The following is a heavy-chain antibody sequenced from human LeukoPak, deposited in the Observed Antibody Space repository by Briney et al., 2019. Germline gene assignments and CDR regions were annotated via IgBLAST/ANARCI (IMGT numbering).Heavy chain of an antibody. CDR3: ATPVHSSSWYRRDYYFDY. CDR2: IYYSGST. V-gene: IGHV4-59*01. CDR1: GGSISSYY. J-gene: IGHJ4*02. Sequence: SETLSLTCTVSGGSISSYYWSWIRQPPGKGLEWIGYIYYSGSTNYNPSLKSRVTISVDTSKNQSSLKLSSVTAADTAVYYCATPVHSSSWYRRDYYFDYWGQGTLVTVSS. D-gene: IGHD6-13*01.